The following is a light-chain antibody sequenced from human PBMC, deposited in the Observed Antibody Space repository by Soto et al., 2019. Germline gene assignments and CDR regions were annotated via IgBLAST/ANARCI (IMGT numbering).Light chain of an antibody. CDR2: GAS. CDR1: QSVSSSY. J-gene: IGKJ1*01. Sequence: EIVLTQSPGTLSLSAGERATLSCRTSQSVSSSYLAWYQQKPGQAPRLLIYGASSRATGIPDRFSGSGSGTDFTLTISRLEPEYFAVYYCQQYGSSPRTFGQGTKVDIK. CDR3: QQYGSSPRT. V-gene: IGKV3-20*01.